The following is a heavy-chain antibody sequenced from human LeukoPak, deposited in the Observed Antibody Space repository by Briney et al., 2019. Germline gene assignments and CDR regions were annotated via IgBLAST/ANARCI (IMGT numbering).Heavy chain of an antibody. CDR2: ISYDVNID. J-gene: IGHJ4*02. V-gene: IGHV3-30-3*01. Sequence: GTSLRLSCVVSGFTFRNYAMHWVRQAPGKGLEWVAVISYDVNIDYYADSVKGRFTTSRDNSRDTAYLQMNSLRLEDTAIYYCARQWFGDWGYYFDYWGQGTLVTVSS. CDR3: ARQWFGDWGYYFDY. CDR1: GFTFRNYA. D-gene: IGHD3-10*01.